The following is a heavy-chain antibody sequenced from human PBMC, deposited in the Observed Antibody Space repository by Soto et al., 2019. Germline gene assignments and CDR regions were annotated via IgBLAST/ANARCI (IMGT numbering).Heavy chain of an antibody. V-gene: IGHV4-34*01. CDR3: ARGRGEFDD. CDR2: INHSGNT. D-gene: IGHD2-21*01. CDR1: GASLSDNY. Sequence: SETLSLTCAVYGASLSDNYCNWLRQPPGKGLEWIGEINHSGNTNYNPSLRSRVTISIDTSKNQLSLNLRSVSAADTAVYYCARGRGEFDDWGQGTPVTVSS. J-gene: IGHJ5*02.